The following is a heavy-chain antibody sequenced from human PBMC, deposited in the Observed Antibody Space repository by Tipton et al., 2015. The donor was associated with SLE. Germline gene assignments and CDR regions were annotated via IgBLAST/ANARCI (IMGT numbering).Heavy chain of an antibody. J-gene: IGHJ4*02. V-gene: IGHV4-59*08. CDR1: GDSVRGSY. CDR2: VYYGGST. CDR3: AVLRKGISFLL. Sequence: TLSLTCTVSGDSVRGSYWSWIRQPPGMGLEWIGFVYYGGSTNMGTTNYNPSLESRLDISVDTSGRLFFLRLSSMTAADTAVYYCAVLRKGISFLLWGQGSLVTVSS.